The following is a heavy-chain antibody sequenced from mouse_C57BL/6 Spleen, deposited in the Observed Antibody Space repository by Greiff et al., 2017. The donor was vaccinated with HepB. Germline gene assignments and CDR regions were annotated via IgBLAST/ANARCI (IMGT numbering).Heavy chain of an antibody. D-gene: IGHD1-1*01. CDR2: INPSNGGT. CDR3: ARGKTTVVDHWYFDV. J-gene: IGHJ1*03. Sequence: QVQLQQPGTELVKPGASVKLSCKASGYTFTSYWMHWVKQRPGQGLEWIGNINPSNGGTNYNEKFKSKATLTVDKSSSTAYMQLSSLTSEDSAVYYCARGKTTVVDHWYFDVWGTGTTVTVSS. CDR1: GYTFTSYW. V-gene: IGHV1-53*01.